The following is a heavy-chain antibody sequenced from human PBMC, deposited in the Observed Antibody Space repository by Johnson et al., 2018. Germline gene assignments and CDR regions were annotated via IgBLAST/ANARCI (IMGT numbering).Heavy chain of an antibody. CDR1: GYTFTSYD. V-gene: IGHV1-8*01. J-gene: IGHJ6*02. D-gene: IGHD6-13*01. CDR3: APPPCWHCGYSSSGYPYYYGMDV. CDR2: MNPNSGNT. Sequence: VQLVETGAEVKKPGASVKVSCKASGYTFTSYDINWVRQATGQGLEWMGWMNPNSGNTGYAQKFQGRVTMTRNTSISTAYMELSSLRSEDTAGYYCAPPPCWHCGYSSSGYPYYYGMDVWGQGTTVTVSS.